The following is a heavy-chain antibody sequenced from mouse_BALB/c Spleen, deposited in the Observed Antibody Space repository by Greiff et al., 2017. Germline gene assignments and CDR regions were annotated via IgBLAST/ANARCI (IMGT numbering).Heavy chain of an antibody. D-gene: IGHD1-1*01. Sequence: VQLQQPGAELVRPGASVKLSCKASGYTFTSYWINWVKQRPGQGLEWIGNIYPSDSYTNYNQKFKDKATLTVDKSSSTAYMQLSSPTSEDSAVYYCTLTTVERYYFDYWGQGTTLTVSS. CDR1: GYTFTSYW. J-gene: IGHJ2*01. CDR2: IYPSDSYT. CDR3: TLTTVERYYFDY. V-gene: IGHV1-69*02.